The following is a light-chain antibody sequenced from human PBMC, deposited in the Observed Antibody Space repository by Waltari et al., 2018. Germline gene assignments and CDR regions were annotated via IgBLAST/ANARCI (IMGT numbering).Light chain of an antibody. CDR3: QSRDSSANGV. Sequence: SSELTQDPAVSVALGQTVSITCQGDSLGTYFATWYQQKPGQAPVLVFYGENNRPSGIPDRFSASRSGNTASLIITGAQAEDDADYYCQSRDSSANGVFGGGTKLTVL. CDR1: SLGTYF. V-gene: IGLV3-19*01. CDR2: GEN. J-gene: IGLJ3*02.